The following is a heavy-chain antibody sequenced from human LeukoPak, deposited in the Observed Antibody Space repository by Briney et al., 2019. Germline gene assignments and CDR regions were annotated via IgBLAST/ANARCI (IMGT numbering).Heavy chain of an antibody. CDR2: ISSSSSYI. D-gene: IGHD2-21*01. CDR3: ARVRDAYNFFHY. V-gene: IGHV3-21*01. J-gene: IGHJ4*02. Sequence: GGSLRLSCAASGFTFSSYSMNWVRQAPGKGLEWVSSISSSSSYIYYADSVKGRFTISRDNAKNSLYLQMNSLRAEDTAVYYCARVRDAYNFFHYWGQGTLATVSS. CDR1: GFTFSSYS.